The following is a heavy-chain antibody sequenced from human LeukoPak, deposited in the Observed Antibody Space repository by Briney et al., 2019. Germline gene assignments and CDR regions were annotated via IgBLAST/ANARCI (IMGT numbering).Heavy chain of an antibody. CDR3: ARSHDHLWGNYPDY. CDR1: GASISSYY. J-gene: IGHJ4*02. Sequence: PSETLSLTCTVSGASISSYYWSWIRQPPGKGLEWIGEIHHDGRINYNPSLKSRVTLSVDKSKNQFSLRLNSVTAADTAMYYCARSHDHLWGNYPDYWGQGTLVTVSS. D-gene: IGHD3-16*02. V-gene: IGHV4-34*01. CDR2: IHHDGRI.